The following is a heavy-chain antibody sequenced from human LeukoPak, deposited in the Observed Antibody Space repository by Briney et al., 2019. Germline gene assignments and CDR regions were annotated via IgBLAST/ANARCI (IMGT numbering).Heavy chain of an antibody. J-gene: IGHJ4*02. V-gene: IGHV1-18*01. CDR2: ISAYNGNT. D-gene: IGHD2/OR15-2a*01. CDR3: ARDLRAELSHLSESDY. CDR1: GYAFTSCG. Sequence: ASVKVSCKASGYAFTSCGISWVRQAPGQGLEWMGWISAYNGNTNYAQKLQGRVTMTTDTSTSTAYMELRSLRSDDTAVYYCARDLRAELSHLSESDYWGQGTLVTVSS.